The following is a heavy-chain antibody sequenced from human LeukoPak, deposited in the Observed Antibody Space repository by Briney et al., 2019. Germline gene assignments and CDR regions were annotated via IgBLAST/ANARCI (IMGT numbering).Heavy chain of an antibody. Sequence: TGKSLRLSCATSGFTFSSYAMHWVRQAPGKGLEWVAIISYDGSNKYYADSVKGRFTISRDNSKNTLYLQMSSLRTEDTAVYYCARSGVGPMITFGGVIAQALFDYWGQGTLVTVSS. J-gene: IGHJ4*02. V-gene: IGHV3-30-3*01. CDR3: ARSGVGPMITFGGVIAQALFDY. D-gene: IGHD3-16*02. CDR2: ISYDGSNK. CDR1: GFTFSSYA.